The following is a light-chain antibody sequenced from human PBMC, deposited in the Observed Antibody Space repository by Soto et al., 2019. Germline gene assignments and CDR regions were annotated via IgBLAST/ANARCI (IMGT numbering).Light chain of an antibody. CDR3: GTWDSSLSAGV. J-gene: IGLJ3*02. CDR2: ENN. CDR1: SSNIGNNY. V-gene: IGLV1-51*02. Sequence: QSVLTQPPSVSAAPGQKVTISCSGSSSNIGNNYLSWYQQLPGTAPKLLIYENNKRPSGIPDRFSGSKSGTSATLGITGLQTGDEADYCGTWDSSLSAGVFGEGTKVTVL.